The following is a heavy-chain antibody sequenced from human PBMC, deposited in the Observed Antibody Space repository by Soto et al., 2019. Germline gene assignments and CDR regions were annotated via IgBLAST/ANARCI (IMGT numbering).Heavy chain of an antibody. D-gene: IGHD5-12*01. Sequence: EVQLVESGGGWVQPGGSLRLSCAASGFTFSNYWMSWVRQAPGKGLEWVANIKQDGTEKNYVDSVRGRFTISRDNAKNSLDLQMNSLTAEDTAVYYCASVAIWGQGTLVTVSS. J-gene: IGHJ4*02. CDR3: ASVAI. CDR2: IKQDGTEK. V-gene: IGHV3-7*01. CDR1: GFTFSNYW.